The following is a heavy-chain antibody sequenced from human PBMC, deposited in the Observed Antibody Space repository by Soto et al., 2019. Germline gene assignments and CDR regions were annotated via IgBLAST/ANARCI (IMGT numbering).Heavy chain of an antibody. Sequence: ETLPLTCTVSGGSISSYYWSWIRQPPGKGLEWIGYIYYSGSTNYDPSLKSRVTISVDTSKNRFSLKLNSVTAADTAVYYCARGTSGSPRSNLDYWGQGTLVTVSS. CDR1: GGSISSYY. J-gene: IGHJ4*02. D-gene: IGHD1-26*01. CDR2: IYYSGST. CDR3: ARGTSGSPRSNLDY. V-gene: IGHV4-59*01.